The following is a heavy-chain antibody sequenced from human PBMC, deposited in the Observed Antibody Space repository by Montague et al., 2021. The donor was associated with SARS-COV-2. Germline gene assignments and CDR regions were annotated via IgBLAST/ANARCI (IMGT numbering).Heavy chain of an antibody. V-gene: IGHV4-34*01. Sequence: SETLSLTCAVHTTSFSGYYRGWIRQSPGKGLEWIGEIDQSGKTXXXPTLKIRVTISADTSKSQFSLNLNSVTAADTAVYYCVRGWGSWFHWGQGTLVTVSS. CDR1: TTSFSGYY. CDR2: IDQSGKT. D-gene: IGHD3-16*01. J-gene: IGHJ4*02. CDR3: VRGWGSWFH.